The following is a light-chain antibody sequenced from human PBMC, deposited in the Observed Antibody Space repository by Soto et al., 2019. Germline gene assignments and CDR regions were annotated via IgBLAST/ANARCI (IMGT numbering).Light chain of an antibody. Sequence: DIQMTQSPSAVSASVGDRVTITCRASQDIGNSLAWFQQKPGKVPERLIYAASTLQSGVPSRFSGSGSGTEFTLTISSLQPEDFASYYCLQHNGYPFTFGPGTKVDV. J-gene: IGKJ3*01. CDR3: LQHNGYPFT. CDR1: QDIGNS. CDR2: AAS. V-gene: IGKV1-17*03.